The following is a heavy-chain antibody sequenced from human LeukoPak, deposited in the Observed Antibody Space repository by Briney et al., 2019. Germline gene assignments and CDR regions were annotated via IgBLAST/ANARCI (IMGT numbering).Heavy chain of an antibody. CDR3: AREAAY. D-gene: IGHD6-25*01. CDR2: IKGDGSEK. V-gene: IGHV3-7*03. Sequence: GGSLRLSCATSGFTFSYYWMTWVRQAPGKGLEWLANIKGDGSEKNYVASMKGRFTISRDNVNNSLYLQSNNLRVEDTAMYYCAREAAYWGQGTRVTVSS. J-gene: IGHJ4*02. CDR1: GFTFSYYW.